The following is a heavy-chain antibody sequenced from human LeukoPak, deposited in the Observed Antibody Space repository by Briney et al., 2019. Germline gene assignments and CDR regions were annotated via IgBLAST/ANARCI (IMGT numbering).Heavy chain of an antibody. J-gene: IGHJ4*02. D-gene: IGHD2/OR15-2a*01. CDR2: ISGSGGST. V-gene: IGHV3-23*01. CDR1: GFTFSDYA. Sequence: GGSLRLSCAASGFTFSDYAMSWVRQAPGKGLEWVSAISGSGGSTYYADSVKGRFTISRDNSRNTLFLQMNNLRAEDTAVYYCASRVGFYPRYFDYSGQGTLVTVFS. CDR3: ASRVGFYPRYFDY.